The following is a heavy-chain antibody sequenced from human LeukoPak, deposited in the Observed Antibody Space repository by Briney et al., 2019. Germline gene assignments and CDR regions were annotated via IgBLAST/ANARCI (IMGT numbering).Heavy chain of an antibody. D-gene: IGHD5-18*01. J-gene: IGHJ4*02. V-gene: IGHV3-74*01. Sequence: PGGSLRLSCAVSGFTFSSHWMHWVRQGPGKGLVWVSGINGDGRTTGYADSMKGRFTISRDNAKNSLYLQMNSLRAEDTAVYYCARVKMPQGQLWFYVNLFDYWGQGTLVTASS. CDR2: INGDGRTT. CDR3: ARVKMPQGQLWFYVNLFDY. CDR1: GFTFSSHW.